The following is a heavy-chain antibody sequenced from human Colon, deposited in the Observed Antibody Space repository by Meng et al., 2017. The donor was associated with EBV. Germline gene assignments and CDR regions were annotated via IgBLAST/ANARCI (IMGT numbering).Heavy chain of an antibody. V-gene: IGHV4-4*02. Sequence: RSXPCAXXXASITNLNWWSWXRQPPGKGLGWIGEIPHRGSSAYNPSLKSRVSMSIDKSKNQFSLKLTSVTAADTAVYHCLRGSGGSVWGQGTLVTVSS. CDR1: XASITNLNW. CDR3: LRGSGGSV. J-gene: IGHJ1*01. D-gene: IGHD3-10*01. CDR2: IPHRGSS.